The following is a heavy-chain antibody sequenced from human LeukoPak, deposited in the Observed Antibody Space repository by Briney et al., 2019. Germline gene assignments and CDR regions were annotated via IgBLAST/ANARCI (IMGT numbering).Heavy chain of an antibody. CDR3: AKDRIAVAGLFDY. CDR2: ISGSGGST. CDR1: GFTLSSYS. V-gene: IGHV3-23*01. J-gene: IGHJ4*02. D-gene: IGHD6-19*01. Sequence: QPGGSRRPSCAAAGFTLSSYSTSWVSQAPGKGLEWVSAISGSGGSTYYADSVKGPSTTSTDNSKNTLYLQMNSLRAEETAVYYCAKDRIAVAGLFDYWGQGTLVTVSS.